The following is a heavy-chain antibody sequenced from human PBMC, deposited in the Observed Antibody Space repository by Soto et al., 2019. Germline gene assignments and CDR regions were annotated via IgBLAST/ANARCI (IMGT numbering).Heavy chain of an antibody. CDR2: IYYSGST. V-gene: IGHV4-39*01. D-gene: IGHD3-22*01. J-gene: IGHJ3*02. Sequence: SETLSLTCTVSGGSISSSSYYWGWIRQPPGKGLEWIGSIYYSGSTYYNPSLKSRVTISVDTSKNQFSLKLSSVTAADTAVYYCARGDYYDSSGPFSDAFDIWGQGTLVTVSS. CDR3: ARGDYYDSSGPFSDAFDI. CDR1: GGSISSSSYY.